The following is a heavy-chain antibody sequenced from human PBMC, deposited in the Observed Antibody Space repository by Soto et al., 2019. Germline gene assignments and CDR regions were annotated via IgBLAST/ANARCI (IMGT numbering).Heavy chain of an antibody. J-gene: IGHJ4*02. CDR3: AKAVIAVGGCLSYFDY. Sequence: QVPLVESGGGVVQPGRSLRLSCAASGFTFSSYGMHWVRQAPGKGLEWVAVISHDGSNKYFVDSVKGRFTISRDNFMNSLYLQRSSMIAEDTGVYYWAKAVIAVGGCLSYFDYWGQGTLVTVSS. CDR1: GFTFSSYG. CDR2: ISHDGSNK. D-gene: IGHD6-19*01. V-gene: IGHV3-30*18.